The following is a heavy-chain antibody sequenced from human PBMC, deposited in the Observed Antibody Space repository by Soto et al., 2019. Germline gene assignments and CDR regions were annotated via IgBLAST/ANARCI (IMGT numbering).Heavy chain of an antibody. CDR3: ARRGWRPYGSVSYLTKRNYYYYGMDV. J-gene: IGHJ6*02. CDR2: IGTAGDT. Sequence: GGSLRLSCAASGFTFSSYDMHWVRQATGKGLEWVSAIGTAGDTYYPGSVKGRFTISRENAKNSLYLQMNSLRAEDTAVYYCARRGWRPYGSVSYLTKRNYYYYGMDVWGQGTTVTVSS. V-gene: IGHV3-13*01. D-gene: IGHD3-10*01. CDR1: GFTFSSYD.